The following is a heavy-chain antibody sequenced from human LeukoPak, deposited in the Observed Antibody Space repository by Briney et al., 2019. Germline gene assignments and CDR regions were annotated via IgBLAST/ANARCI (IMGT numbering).Heavy chain of an antibody. CDR1: GDIFNSYS. J-gene: IGHJ6*03. Sequence: ASVKVSCKSSGDIFNSYSVSWVRQAPGQGLEWMGGIIPMFGSAEYAQKFQGRVAISTDQSTTIAYMESSSLTSEDTAVYYCARVGRSRGSLPNFHYYMDVWGKGTTVTVSS. D-gene: IGHD1-26*01. CDR2: IIPMFGSA. V-gene: IGHV1-69*05. CDR3: ARVGRSRGSLPNFHYYMDV.